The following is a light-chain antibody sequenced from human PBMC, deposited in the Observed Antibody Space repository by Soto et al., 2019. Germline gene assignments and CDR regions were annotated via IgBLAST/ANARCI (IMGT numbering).Light chain of an antibody. Sequence: QSALTQPASVSGSPGQSITISCTGTSSDVGYYNYVSWYQQHPGKAPKLMIYDVRNRPSGVSNRFSGSKSVNTASLTISGLQAEVEADYYCSSYTRSRAYVFGTGTKLTVL. CDR3: SSYTRSRAYV. CDR1: SSDVGYYNY. V-gene: IGLV2-14*03. CDR2: DVR. J-gene: IGLJ1*01.